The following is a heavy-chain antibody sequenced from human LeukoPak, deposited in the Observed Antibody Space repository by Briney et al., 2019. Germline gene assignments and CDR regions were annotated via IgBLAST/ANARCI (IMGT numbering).Heavy chain of an antibody. J-gene: IGHJ5*02. Sequence: KSSETLSLTCTVSGGSISSSFYYWGWICQPPGKGLEWIGSIYHSGSTYYNPSLKSRVTISVDTSRNQFSLNLSSVTAADTAVYYCARQYGPWGQGTLVAVSS. V-gene: IGHV4-39*01. D-gene: IGHD4-17*01. CDR3: ARQYGP. CDR2: IYHSGST. CDR1: GGSISSSFYY.